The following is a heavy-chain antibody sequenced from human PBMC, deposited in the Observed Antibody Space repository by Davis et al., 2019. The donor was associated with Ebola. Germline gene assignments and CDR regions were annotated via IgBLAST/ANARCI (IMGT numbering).Heavy chain of an antibody. CDR3: ARCGRKYYDFWSGYYTHWYFDL. J-gene: IGHJ2*01. V-gene: IGHV4-34*01. CDR2: INHSGST. CDR1: GGSFSGYY. Sequence: GSLRLSCAVYGGSFSGYYWSWIRQPPGKGLEWIGEINHSGSTNYNPSLKSRVTISVDTSKNQFSLKLSSVTAADTAVYYCARCGRKYYDFWSGYYTHWYFDLWGRGTLVTVSS. D-gene: IGHD3-3*01.